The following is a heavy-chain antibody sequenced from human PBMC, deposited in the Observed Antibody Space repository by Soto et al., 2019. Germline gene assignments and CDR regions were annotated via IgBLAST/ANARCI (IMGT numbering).Heavy chain of an antibody. CDR3: ARHYTAVTNFDY. Sequence: GESLKISCKGSGYSFTSYWISWVRQMPGKGLEWMGRIDPSDSYTNYSPSFQGHVTISADKSVSTAYLQWSSLKASDTAMYYCARHYTAVTNFDYWGQGMLVTVSS. J-gene: IGHJ4*02. CDR2: IDPSDSYT. V-gene: IGHV5-10-1*01. D-gene: IGHD3-3*01. CDR1: GYSFTSYW.